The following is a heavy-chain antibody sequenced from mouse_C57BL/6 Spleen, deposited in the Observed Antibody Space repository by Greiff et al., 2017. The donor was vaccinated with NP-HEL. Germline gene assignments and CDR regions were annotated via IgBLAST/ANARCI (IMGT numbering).Heavy chain of an antibody. CDR1: GYTFTSYW. CDR2: IDPNSGGT. D-gene: IGHD2-2*01. CDR3: ARRGYGYDYAMDY. V-gene: IGHV1-72*01. J-gene: IGHJ4*01. Sequence: VQLQQPGAELVKPGASVKLSCKASGYTFTSYWMHWVKQRPGRGLEWIGRIDPNSGGTKYNEKFKSKATLTVDKPSSTAYRQLSSLTSEDSAVYYCARRGYGYDYAMDYWGQGTSVTVSS.